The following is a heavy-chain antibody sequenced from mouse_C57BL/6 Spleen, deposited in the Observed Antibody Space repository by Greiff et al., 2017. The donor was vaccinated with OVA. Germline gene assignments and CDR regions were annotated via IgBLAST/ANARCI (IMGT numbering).Heavy chain of an antibody. Sequence: VQLQQSGTVLARPGASVTLSCTASGYTFTSYWLHWVNQRPGQGLEWIGAIYPGDSDTGYNPKFKGKATMTAVTSANTAYLELSSLTNEDTAVYYCTRGRDAMDDWGKGTTVTVSS. J-gene: IGHJ4*01. V-gene: IGHV1-5*01. CDR2: IYPGDSDT. CDR1: GYTFTSYW. CDR3: TRGRDAMDD.